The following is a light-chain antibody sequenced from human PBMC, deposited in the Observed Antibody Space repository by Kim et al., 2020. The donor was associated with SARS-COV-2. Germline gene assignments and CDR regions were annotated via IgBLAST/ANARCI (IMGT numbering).Light chain of an antibody. CDR2: RND. V-gene: IGLV3-9*01. CDR3: QVWDSDTFI. CDR1: NLGNKH. J-gene: IGLJ2*01. Sequence: SGVLGQTAKISCWGSNLGNKHFHWYQQRPGQAPVTVIFRNDNLASVVPERFSGSSSGDTATLTISRVQVGDEGDYYCQVWDSDTFIFGGGTQLTVL.